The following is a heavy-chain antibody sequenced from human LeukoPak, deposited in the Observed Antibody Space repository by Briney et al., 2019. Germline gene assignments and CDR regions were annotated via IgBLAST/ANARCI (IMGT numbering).Heavy chain of an antibody. V-gene: IGHV3-48*04. Sequence: GSLRLSCAASGSTFSSHTMNWVRQAPGKGLEWVSYISSSSDIIYYADSVKGRFTISRDNAKNSLYLQMNSLRAEDTAVYYCARNLPAADYWGQGTLVTVSS. CDR3: ARNLPAADY. CDR1: GSTFSSHT. D-gene: IGHD2-2*01. J-gene: IGHJ4*02. CDR2: ISSSSDII.